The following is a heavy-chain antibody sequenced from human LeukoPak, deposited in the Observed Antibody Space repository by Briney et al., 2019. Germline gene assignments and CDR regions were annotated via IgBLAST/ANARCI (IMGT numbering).Heavy chain of an antibody. V-gene: IGHV4-61*02. CDR1: GDSISSGDYY. CDR2: ISSSGST. CDR3: XXGPYSYDSSGAFDI. J-gene: IGHJ3*02. D-gene: IGHD3-22*01. Sequence: PSETLSLTCTVSGDSISSGDYYWSWIRQPAGKGLEWIGRISSSGSTNYNPSLKSRVTISVDTSKNQYSLKLSSVTAADTAVYFCXXGPYSYDSSGAFDIWGQGTMVTASS.